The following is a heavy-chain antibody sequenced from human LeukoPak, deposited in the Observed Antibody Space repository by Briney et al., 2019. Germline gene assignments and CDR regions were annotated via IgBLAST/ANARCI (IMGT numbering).Heavy chain of an antibody. Sequence: PGGSLRLSCAASGFTFSSYAMSWVRQAPGKGLEWVSAISGSGGSTYYADSVKGRFTISRDNSKNTLYLQMNSLGAEDTAVYYCAGVSYYDSSGYYFLSYVDYWGQGTLVTVSS. CDR3: AGVSYYDSSGYYFLSYVDY. D-gene: IGHD3-22*01. J-gene: IGHJ4*02. CDR1: GFTFSSYA. CDR2: ISGSGGST. V-gene: IGHV3-23*01.